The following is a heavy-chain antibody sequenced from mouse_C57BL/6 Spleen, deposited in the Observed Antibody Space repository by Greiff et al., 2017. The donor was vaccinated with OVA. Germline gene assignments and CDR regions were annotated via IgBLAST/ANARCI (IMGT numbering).Heavy chain of an antibody. CDR2: INPNNGGT. CDR3: ARPYYDYDRKGFAY. Sequence: EVQLQQSGPELVKPGASVKISCKASGYTFTDYYMNWVKQSHGKSLEWIGDINPNNGGTSYNQKFKGKATLTVDKSSSTAYMELRSLTSEDSAVDYCARPYYDYDRKGFAYWGQGTLVTVSA. CDR1: GYTFTDYY. V-gene: IGHV1-26*01. D-gene: IGHD2-4*01. J-gene: IGHJ3*01.